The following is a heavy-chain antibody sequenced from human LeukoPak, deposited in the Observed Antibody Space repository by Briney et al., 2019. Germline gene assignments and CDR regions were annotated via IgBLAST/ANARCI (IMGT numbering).Heavy chain of an antibody. CDR3: ARDIRPRVESFDY. J-gene: IGHJ4*02. D-gene: IGHD3-3*01. Sequence: GASVKVSCKASGYTFTDYHLHWVRQAPGQGLEWMGWINPNSGGTNYAQKFQGRVTMTRDTSINTAYMELGRVRSDDTAVYYCARDIRPRVESFDYWGQGTLVTVSS. V-gene: IGHV1-2*02. CDR1: GYTFTDYH. CDR2: INPNSGGT.